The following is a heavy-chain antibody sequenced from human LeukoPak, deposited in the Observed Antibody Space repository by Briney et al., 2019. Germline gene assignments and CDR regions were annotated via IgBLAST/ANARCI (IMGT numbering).Heavy chain of an antibody. J-gene: IGHJ5*02. D-gene: IGHD3-3*01. CDR2: IYYSGST. CDR3: ARGGTYYDFWSGYWPRQNWFDP. V-gene: IGHV4-59*01. CDR1: GGSISSYY. Sequence: KTSETLSLTCTVSGGSISSYYWSWIRQPPGKGLEWIGYIYYSGSTNYNPSLKSRVTISVDTSKNQFSLKLSSVTAADTAVYYCARGGTYYDFWSGYWPRQNWFDPWGQGTLVTVSS.